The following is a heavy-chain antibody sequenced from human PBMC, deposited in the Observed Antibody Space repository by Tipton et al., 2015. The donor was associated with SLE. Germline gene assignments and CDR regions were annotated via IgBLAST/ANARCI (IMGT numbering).Heavy chain of an antibody. J-gene: IGHJ3*02. Sequence: TLSLTCTVSGGSISSHYWSWIRQPPGKGLEWIGYIYYSGSTNYNPPLKSRVTISVDTSKNQFSLKLSSVTAADTAVYYCARDYGGGYSYGDAFDIWGQGTMVTVSS. V-gene: IGHV4-59*11. CDR3: ARDYGGGYSYGDAFDI. CDR1: GGSISSHY. D-gene: IGHD5-18*01. CDR2: IYYSGST.